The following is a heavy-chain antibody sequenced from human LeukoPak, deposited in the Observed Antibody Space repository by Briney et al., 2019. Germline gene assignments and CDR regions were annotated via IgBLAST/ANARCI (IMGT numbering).Heavy chain of an antibody. CDR1: GYSISNGYC. V-gene: IGHV4-38-2*02. Sequence: PSETLSLTCAVSGYSISNGYCWGWIRQPPGKGLEWIGLMHYSGSTYYNPSLKSRVTISRDTSKNQVSLNLNSVTAADTAVYYCAREGVTTDYWGQGTLVTVSS. CDR2: MHYSGST. D-gene: IGHD2-21*02. J-gene: IGHJ4*02. CDR3: AREGVTTDY.